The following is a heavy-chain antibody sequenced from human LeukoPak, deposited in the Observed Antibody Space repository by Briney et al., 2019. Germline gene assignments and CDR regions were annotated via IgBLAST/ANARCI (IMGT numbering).Heavy chain of an antibody. Sequence: PSETLSITCTVSGGSISIYYWSWVRQPPGKGLEWLGYVYNSGSTSYNPSLKSRVTISSDTSKNQFSLKLTSVTAADTAVYYCVRDRELNYWGQGTLVTVSS. V-gene: IGHV4-59*01. CDR1: GGSISIYY. D-gene: IGHD3-10*01. CDR2: VYNSGST. CDR3: VRDRELNY. J-gene: IGHJ4*02.